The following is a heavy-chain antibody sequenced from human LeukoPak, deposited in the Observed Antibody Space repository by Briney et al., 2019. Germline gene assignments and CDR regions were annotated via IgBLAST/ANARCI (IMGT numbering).Heavy chain of an antibody. D-gene: IGHD2-21*01. V-gene: IGHV4-61*02. Sequence: SETLSLTCTVSGASISSGSYYRSWIRQPAGKGLEWIGRIYTSGSTNYNPSLKSRVAISIDTSKNQFSLKLSSVTAADTAVYYCAREPADPGHLVVLAVVGCMDVWGNGTTVTVSS. CDR1: GASISSGSYY. J-gene: IGHJ6*03. CDR2: IYTSGST. CDR3: AREPADPGHLVVLAVVGCMDV.